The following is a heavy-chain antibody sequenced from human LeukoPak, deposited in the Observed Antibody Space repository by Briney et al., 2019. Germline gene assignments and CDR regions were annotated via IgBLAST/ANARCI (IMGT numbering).Heavy chain of an antibody. J-gene: IGHJ3*02. V-gene: IGHV3-33*08. CDR2: IWYDGSNK. CDR1: GLTFKNFA. D-gene: IGHD5-24*01. CDR3: ARDGYNVEAFDI. Sequence: GGSLRLSCAASGLTFKNFAMSWVRQAPGKGLEWVAVIWYDGSNKYYADSVKGRFTISRDNSKNTLYLQMNSLRVEDTAVYYCARDGYNVEAFDIWGQGPMITVSS.